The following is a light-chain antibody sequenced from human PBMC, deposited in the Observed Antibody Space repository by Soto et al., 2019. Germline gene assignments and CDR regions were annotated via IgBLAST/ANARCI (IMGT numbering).Light chain of an antibody. J-gene: IGKJ3*01. CDR2: GAS. V-gene: IGKV3-20*01. CDR3: QQYGSSPGLFT. Sequence: EIVLTQSPGSLSLSPGERATLSCRASQSVSNNYLAWYQQKPGQAPGLLIYGASSRATGIPDRFSGSGSGTDFTLTISRLEPEDFAVYYCQQYGSSPGLFTFGPGTKVDIK. CDR1: QSVSNNY.